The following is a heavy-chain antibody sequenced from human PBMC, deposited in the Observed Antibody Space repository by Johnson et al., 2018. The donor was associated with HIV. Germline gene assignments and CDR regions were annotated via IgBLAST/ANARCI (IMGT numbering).Heavy chain of an antibody. Sequence: LVESGGGLVQPGRSLRLSCAASGFTFDDYAMHWVRQAPGKGLEWVSGISWNSGSIGYADSVKGRFTISRDNSKNTLYLQMNSLRAEDTAVYYCASLIAAAGDDAFDIWGQGTMVTVSS. D-gene: IGHD6-13*01. CDR3: ASLIAAAGDDAFDI. V-gene: IGHV3-9*01. J-gene: IGHJ3*02. CDR1: GFTFDDYA. CDR2: ISWNSGSI.